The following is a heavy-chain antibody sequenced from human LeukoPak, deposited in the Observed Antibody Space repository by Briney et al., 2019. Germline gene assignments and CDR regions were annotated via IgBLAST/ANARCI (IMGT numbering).Heavy chain of an antibody. CDR1: GFTVSSNY. J-gene: IGHJ6*02. V-gene: IGHV3-53*01. Sequence: PGGSLRLSCAASGFTVSSNYMSWVRQAPGKGLEWVSVIYSGGSTYYADSVKGRFTISRDSPKNTLYVQMNSLRAEDTAVYYCARGGGYYYYGMDVWGQGTTVTVSS. CDR2: IYSGGST. CDR3: ARGGGYYYYGMDV. D-gene: IGHD3-10*01.